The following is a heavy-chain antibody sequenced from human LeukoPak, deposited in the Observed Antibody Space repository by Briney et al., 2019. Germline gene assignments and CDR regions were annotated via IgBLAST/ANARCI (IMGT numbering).Heavy chain of an antibody. J-gene: IGHJ4*02. CDR2: IKQDGSEK. V-gene: IGHV3-7*01. D-gene: IGHD3-10*01. CDR1: GFTFSSYW. Sequence: GGSLRLSCAASGFTFSSYWMSWVRQAPGKGLEWVANIKQDGSEKYYVDSVKGRLTISRDNAKNSLYLQMNSLRAEDTAVYYCARESRLYYGSGSYWIDYWGQGTLVTVSS. CDR3: ARESRLYYGSGSYWIDY.